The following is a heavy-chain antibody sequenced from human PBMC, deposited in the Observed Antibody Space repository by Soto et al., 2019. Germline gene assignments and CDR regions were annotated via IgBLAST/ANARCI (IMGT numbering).Heavy chain of an antibody. CDR2: IYYSGST. CDR1: GGSISSGGYY. J-gene: IGHJ1*01. D-gene: IGHD4-17*01. V-gene: IGHV4-31*03. Sequence: SETLSLTCTVSGGSISSGGYYWSWIRQHPGKGLEWIGYIYYSGSTNYNPSLKSRVTISVDTSKNQFPLKLSSVTAADTAVYYCASRSGPVTTFYFQHWGQGTLVTVSS. CDR3: ASRSGPVTTFYFQH.